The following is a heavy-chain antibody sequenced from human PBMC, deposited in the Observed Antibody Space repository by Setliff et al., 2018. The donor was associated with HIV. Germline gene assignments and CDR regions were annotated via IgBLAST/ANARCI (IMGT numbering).Heavy chain of an antibody. CDR1: GYIFTSYW. CDR3: TREPTRYTNSPRGRYFQY. D-gene: IGHD2-2*02. V-gene: IGHV5-51*01. CDR2: IYPGDSET. J-gene: IGHJ1*01. Sequence: GESLKISCKGSGYIFTSYWIAWVRQMPGKGLEWMGIIYPGDSETRYNPSFQGQVTISADKSISTAYLRWGSLKASDTAMYYCTREPTRYTNSPRGRYFQYWGQGTLVTVSS.